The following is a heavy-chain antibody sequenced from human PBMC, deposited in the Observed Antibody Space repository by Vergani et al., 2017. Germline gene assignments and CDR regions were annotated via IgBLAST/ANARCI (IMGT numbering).Heavy chain of an antibody. CDR1: GSTVSGYY. Sequence: ELQLVESGGGLVQPGGSLRLSCAASGSTVSGYYMTWVRQAPGKGREGVSHIYSDDETYYADSVKGRVTISIDTSKNTLHLQINNLRVEDTAVYYCASGNYYGSGTYVDPWGQGTLVTVSS. D-gene: IGHD3-10*01. J-gene: IGHJ5*02. V-gene: IGHV3-66*02. CDR3: ASGNYYGSGTYVDP. CDR2: IYSDDET.